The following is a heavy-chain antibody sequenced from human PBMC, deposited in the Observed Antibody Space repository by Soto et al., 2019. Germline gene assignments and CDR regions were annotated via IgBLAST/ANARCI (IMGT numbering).Heavy chain of an antibody. Sequence: ASVKVSCKASGYTFTSYGISWVRQAPGQGLEWMGWISAYNGNTNYAQKLQGRVTMTTDTSTSTAYMELRSLRSDDTAVYYCARPYSSRWEHDDAFDIWGQGTMVTVSS. CDR3: ARPYSSRWEHDDAFDI. D-gene: IGHD6-13*01. CDR2: ISAYNGNT. CDR1: GYTFTSYG. J-gene: IGHJ3*02. V-gene: IGHV1-18*01.